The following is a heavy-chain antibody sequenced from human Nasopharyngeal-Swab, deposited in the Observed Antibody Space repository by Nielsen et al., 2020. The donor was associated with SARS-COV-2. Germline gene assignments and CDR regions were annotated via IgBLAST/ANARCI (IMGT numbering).Heavy chain of an antibody. Sequence: SETLSPTCTAPGGSISSYYWSWIRQPPGKGLEWIGYIYYSGSTNYNPSLKSRVTISVDTSKNQFSLKLSSVTAADTAVYYCARGTRGYSLYWYFDLWGRGTLVTVSS. V-gene: IGHV4-59*01. CDR3: ARGTRGYSLYWYFDL. CDR1: GGSISSYY. CDR2: IYYSGST. J-gene: IGHJ2*01. D-gene: IGHD3-22*01.